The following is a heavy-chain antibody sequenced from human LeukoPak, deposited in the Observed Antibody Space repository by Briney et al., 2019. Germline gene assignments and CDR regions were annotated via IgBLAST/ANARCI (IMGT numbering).Heavy chain of an antibody. D-gene: IGHD3-22*01. Sequence: GASVKVSCKASGYTSTSYGISWVRQAPGQGLEWMGWISVYNGNTNYAQKFQGRVTMTTDKSTSTAYMELRSLRSDDTAVYYCARDSGDYYDSRDIDYWGQGTLVTVSS. J-gene: IGHJ4*02. CDR3: ARDSGDYYDSRDIDY. CDR2: ISVYNGNT. CDR1: GYTSTSYG. V-gene: IGHV1-18*01.